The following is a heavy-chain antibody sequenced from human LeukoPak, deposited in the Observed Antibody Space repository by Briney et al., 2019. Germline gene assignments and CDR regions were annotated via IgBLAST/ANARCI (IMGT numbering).Heavy chain of an antibody. D-gene: IGHD3-16*01. CDR1: GGSISTTTNS. CDR2: IYYGGSP. Sequence: SETLSLTCNVSGGSISTTTNSWGWAWIRQRPTKGLEWIGSIYYGGSPYYTSSLKSRVTISVDTSKNQFSLKLSSVTAADTAVYYCARIYDYVWGSYKHFDYWGQGTLVTVSS. CDR3: ARIYDYVWGSYKHFDY. V-gene: IGHV4-39*01. J-gene: IGHJ4*02.